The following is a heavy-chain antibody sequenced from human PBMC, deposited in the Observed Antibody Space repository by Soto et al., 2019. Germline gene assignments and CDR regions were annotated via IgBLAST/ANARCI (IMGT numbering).Heavy chain of an antibody. CDR3: ARDRSLGRLTGYYTDY. Sequence: GGSLRLSCAASGFTFSSYSMNWVRQAPGKGLEWVSSISSSSYIYYADSVKGRFTISRDNAKNSLYLQMNSLRAEDTAVYYCARDRSLGRLTGYYTDYWGQGTLVTVSS. CDR2: ISSSSYI. D-gene: IGHD3-9*01. CDR1: GFTFSSYS. J-gene: IGHJ4*02. V-gene: IGHV3-21*01.